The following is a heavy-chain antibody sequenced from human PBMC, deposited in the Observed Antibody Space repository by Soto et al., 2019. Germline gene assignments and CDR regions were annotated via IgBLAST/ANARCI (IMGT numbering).Heavy chain of an antibody. J-gene: IGHJ5*02. V-gene: IGHV4-30-2*01. Sequence: QLQLQESGSGLVKPSQTLSLTCAVSGGSISSGGYSWSWIRQPPGKGLEWIGYIYHSGSTYYNPSIKSRVTISVDRSKNQFSLKLSSVTAADTAVYYCARWGPVGIVVVAATYGDNWFDPWGQGTLVTVSS. D-gene: IGHD2-15*01. CDR1: GGSISSGGYS. CDR2: IYHSGST. CDR3: ARWGPVGIVVVAATYGDNWFDP.